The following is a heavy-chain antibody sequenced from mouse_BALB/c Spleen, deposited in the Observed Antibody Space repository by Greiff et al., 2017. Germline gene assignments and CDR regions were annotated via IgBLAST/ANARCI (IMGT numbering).Heavy chain of an antibody. V-gene: IGHV3-8*02. CDR2: ISYSGST. CDR3: ARYEGRKGYFDY. J-gene: IGHJ2*01. CDR1: GDSITSGY. Sequence: EVKLLESGPSLVKPSQTLSLTCSVTGDSITSGYWNWIRKFPGNKLEYMGYISYSGSTYYNPSLKSRISITRDTSKNQYYLQLNSVTTEDTATYYCARYEGRKGYFDYWGQGTTLTVSS.